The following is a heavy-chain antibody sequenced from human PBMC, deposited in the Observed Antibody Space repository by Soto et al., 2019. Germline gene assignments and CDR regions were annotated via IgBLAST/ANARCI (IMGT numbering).Heavy chain of an antibody. CDR1: GFSFSYAW. CDR3: TTDCSGGSCYPGAHYYYYGMDV. Sequence: PGGYLRLSCAASGFSFSYAWMRWVRQAPGKGLEWVGRVKSKTDGGTTDYAAAVKGPFTISRDDSKTTVYLRMNSLKTEDTAVYYCTTDCSGGSCYPGAHYYYYGMDVWG. J-gene: IGHJ6*02. CDR2: VKSKTDGGTT. D-gene: IGHD2-15*01. V-gene: IGHV3-15*01.